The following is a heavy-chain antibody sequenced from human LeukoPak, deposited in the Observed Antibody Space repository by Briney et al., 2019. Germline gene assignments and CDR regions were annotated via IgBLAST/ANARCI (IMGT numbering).Heavy chain of an antibody. CDR2: INWNGGST. CDR3: ARDRDCSSTSCFRYYMDV. D-gene: IGHD2-2*01. Sequence: PGGSLRLSRAASGFTFDDYGMSWVRQAPGKGLEWVSGINWNGGSTTYADSVEGRFTISRDNAKNSLYLQMNSLRAEDTALYYCARDRDCSSTSCFRYYMDVWGKGTTVTVSS. CDR1: GFTFDDYG. J-gene: IGHJ6*03. V-gene: IGHV3-20*04.